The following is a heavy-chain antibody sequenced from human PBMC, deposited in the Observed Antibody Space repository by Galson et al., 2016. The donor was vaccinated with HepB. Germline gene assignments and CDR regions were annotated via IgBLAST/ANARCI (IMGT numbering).Heavy chain of an antibody. J-gene: IGHJ4*02. D-gene: IGHD2-15*01. CDR2: ISAYNGNA. V-gene: IGHV1-18*01. Sequence: SVKVSCKASDYTFTSYGISWVRQAPGQGLEWMGWISAYNGNANYAQKFQGRVTMTTDTSTSTAYRELSSLRSEDTARYYCARATRRGSYFDYWGRGTLVTVSS. CDR3: ARATRRGSYFDY. CDR1: DYTFTSYG.